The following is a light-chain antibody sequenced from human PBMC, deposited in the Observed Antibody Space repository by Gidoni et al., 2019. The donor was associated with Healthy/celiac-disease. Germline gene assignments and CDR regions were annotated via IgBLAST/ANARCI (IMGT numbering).Light chain of an antibody. CDR2: DAS. CDR1: QSISSY. Sequence: DIQMTQSPSSLSASVGDRVTITCRASQSISSYLNWYQQKPGKAPKLLIYDASSLQSGVPSRFSGSGSGTDFTLTISSLQPEDFATYYCQQSYSSYTFXXXTKLEIK. J-gene: IGKJ2*01. CDR3: QQSYSSYT. V-gene: IGKV1-39*01.